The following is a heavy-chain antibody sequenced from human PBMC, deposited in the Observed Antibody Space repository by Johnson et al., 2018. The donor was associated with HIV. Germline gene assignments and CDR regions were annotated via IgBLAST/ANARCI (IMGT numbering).Heavy chain of an antibody. V-gene: IGHV3-30-3*01. CDR1: GFPFSSYA. CDR2: ISYDGSNK. CDR3: ARVTMIVVVMQAFDI. Sequence: QVQLVESGGGVVQPGRSLRLSCAASGFPFSSYAMHWVRQAPGKGLAWVAVISYDGSNKYYADSVKVRFTISRDNSKNTLYLQMNSLQAEDTAVYYCARVTMIVVVMQAFDIWGQGTMVTVSS. D-gene: IGHD3-22*01. J-gene: IGHJ3*02.